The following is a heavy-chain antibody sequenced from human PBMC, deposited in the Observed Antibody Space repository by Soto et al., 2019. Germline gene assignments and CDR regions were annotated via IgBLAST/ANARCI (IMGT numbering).Heavy chain of an antibody. D-gene: IGHD3-3*01. Sequence: HPGGSLRLSCAASGFTFSSYGMHWVRQAPGKGLEWVAVIWYDGSNKYYADSVKGRFTISRDNSKNTLYLQMNSLRAEDTAVYYCARGFRPELFWSGYQYYYYYYMDVWGKGTTVTVSS. CDR1: GFTFSSYG. CDR3: ARGFRPELFWSGYQYYYYYYMDV. J-gene: IGHJ6*03. CDR2: IWYDGSNK. V-gene: IGHV3-33*01.